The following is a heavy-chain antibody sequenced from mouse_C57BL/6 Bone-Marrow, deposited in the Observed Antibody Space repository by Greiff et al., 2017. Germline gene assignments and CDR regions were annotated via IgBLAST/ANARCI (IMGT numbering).Heavy chain of an antibody. D-gene: IGHD2-14*01. CDR2: IDPSDSYT. J-gene: IGHJ2*01. CDR3: ARGYHPPDY. CDR1: GSTFTSYW. Sequence: QVQLQQPGAELVKPGASVKLSCKASGSTFTSYWMQWVTQRPGQGLEWIGEIDPSDSYTNYNQQFKGTAKLTVDTSSSTAYMQLSSLTSEDAAVYYCARGYHPPDYGGQGTTLTVAS. V-gene: IGHV1-50*01.